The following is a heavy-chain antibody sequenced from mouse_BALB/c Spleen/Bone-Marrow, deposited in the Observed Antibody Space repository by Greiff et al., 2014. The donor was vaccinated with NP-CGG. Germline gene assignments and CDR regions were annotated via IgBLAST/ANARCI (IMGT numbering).Heavy chain of an antibody. CDR2: ISDGGSYT. CDR1: GFTFSDYY. Sequence: EVQGVESGGGLVKPGGSLKLSCAASGFTFSDYYMYWVRQTPEKRLEWVATISDGGSYTYYPDSVKGRFTISRDNDKNNLYLQMSSRKSEDTAIYYCARGPHEDDMDYWGQGTSVTVSS. J-gene: IGHJ4*01. CDR3: ARGPHEDDMDY. V-gene: IGHV5-4*02.